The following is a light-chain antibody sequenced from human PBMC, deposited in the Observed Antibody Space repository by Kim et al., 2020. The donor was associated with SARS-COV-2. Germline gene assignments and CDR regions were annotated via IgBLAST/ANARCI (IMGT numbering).Light chain of an antibody. CDR1: SSDVGGYNY. Sequence: QSALTQPPSASRSPGQSVTISCTGTSSDVGGYNYVSWYQQHPGTAPKLMIYEVTERPSGVPDRFSGSKSGNTASLTVSGLQAEDEADYYCSSYAGSNNPYVFGTGTKVTVL. J-gene: IGLJ1*01. CDR2: EVT. V-gene: IGLV2-8*02. CDR3: SSYAGSNNPYV.